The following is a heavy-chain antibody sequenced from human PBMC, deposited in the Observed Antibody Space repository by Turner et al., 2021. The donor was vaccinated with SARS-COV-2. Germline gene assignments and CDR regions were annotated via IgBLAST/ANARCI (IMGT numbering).Heavy chain of an antibody. CDR2: IIPIIGIA. V-gene: IGHV1-69*10. Sequence: QVQLVQSGAEVKKPGSSVKVSCKASGGTFSSHVISWVRQAPGQGLEWMGGIIPIIGIANYAQKFKGRVTITADKSTSTAYMELSSLRSEDTAVYYCARRHSGNYDAFDIWGQGTMVTVSS. J-gene: IGHJ3*02. D-gene: IGHD1-26*01. CDR1: GGTFSSHV. CDR3: ARRHSGNYDAFDI.